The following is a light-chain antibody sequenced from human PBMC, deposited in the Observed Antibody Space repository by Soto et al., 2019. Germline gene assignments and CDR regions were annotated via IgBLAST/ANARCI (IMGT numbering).Light chain of an antibody. J-gene: IGKJ5*01. CDR2: DAS. V-gene: IGKV1-5*01. CDR1: QTISTW. CDR3: QQYHRSSIT. Sequence: DIQVTQSPPTLSASVGDRVTITCRASQTISTWMAWYQQKPGKAPKLLVYDASTLERGVPSRFSGTGSGTEFTPAINSLQPDDFATYYCQQYHRSSITFGQGTRLEI.